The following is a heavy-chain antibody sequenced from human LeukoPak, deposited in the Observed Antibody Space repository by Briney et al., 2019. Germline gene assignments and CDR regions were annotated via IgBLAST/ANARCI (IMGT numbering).Heavy chain of an antibody. Sequence: GGSLRLSCAASGFTFSSYAMHWVRQAPGKGLEWVAVISYDGSNKYYADSVKGRFTISRDNSKNTLYLQMNSLRAEDTAVYYCARDLLYYYDSSGSPGYWGQGTLVTVSS. V-gene: IGHV3-30-3*01. D-gene: IGHD3-22*01. CDR3: ARDLLYYYDSSGSPGY. CDR2: ISYDGSNK. J-gene: IGHJ4*02. CDR1: GFTFSSYA.